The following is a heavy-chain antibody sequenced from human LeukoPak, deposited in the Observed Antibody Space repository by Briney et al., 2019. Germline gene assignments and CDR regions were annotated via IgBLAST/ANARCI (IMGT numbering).Heavy chain of an antibody. CDR1: GYTFTRYG. V-gene: IGHV1-18*01. J-gene: IGHJ4*02. CDR2: ISTYNGDT. Sequence: ASVKVSCKASGYTFTRYGVSWLRQAPGQGLEWMGWISTYNGDTKYAQKLQGRVTMTTDTSTSTAYMELRSLRSDDTAVYYCARRGTVDTPMSNWEWWYWGQGALVTVSS. D-gene: IGHD5-18*01. CDR3: ARRGTVDTPMSNWEWWY.